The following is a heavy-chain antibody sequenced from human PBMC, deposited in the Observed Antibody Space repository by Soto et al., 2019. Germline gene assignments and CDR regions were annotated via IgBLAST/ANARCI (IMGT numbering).Heavy chain of an antibody. J-gene: IGHJ4*02. Sequence: ASVKVSCKDSGYTFDNYGSSWVRQAPGQGLEWMGWISPYNGHTNYAQKLQGRVTMTTDTSTSTAYMELRSLRSDDTAVYYCARHRNFFDYWGQGTLVTVPQ. CDR2: ISPYNGHT. CDR1: GYTFDNYG. CDR3: ARHRNFFDY. V-gene: IGHV1-18*01.